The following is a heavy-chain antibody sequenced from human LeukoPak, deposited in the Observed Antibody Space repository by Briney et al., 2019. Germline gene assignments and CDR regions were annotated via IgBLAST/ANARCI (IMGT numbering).Heavy chain of an antibody. J-gene: IGHJ4*02. CDR3: ATDEQGLFYFDY. V-gene: IGHV1-24*01. D-gene: IGHD6-13*01. CDR2: FDPEDGET. Sequence: ASVKVSCKVSGYTLTELSMHWVRQAPGKGLEWMGGFDPEDGETIYAQKFQGRVTMTEDTSTDTAYMELSSLRSEDTAVYYCATDEQGLFYFDYWGQGTLVTVS. CDR1: GYTLTELS.